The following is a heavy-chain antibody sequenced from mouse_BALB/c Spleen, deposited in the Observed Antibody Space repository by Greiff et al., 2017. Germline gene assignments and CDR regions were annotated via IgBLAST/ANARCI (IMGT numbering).Heavy chain of an antibody. J-gene: IGHJ2*01. CDR1: GYTFTSYW. D-gene: IGHD1-1*01. CDR2: IYPGSDST. V-gene: IGHV1-55*01. Sequence: QVQLQQPGAELVKPGTSVKMSCKASGYTFTSYWMHWVKQRPGQGLEWIGDIYPGSDSTNYNEKFKSKATLPVDTSSSKAYMQLRSLTSEDSAVYYCARADYYDSGHDDWGQGTTLTVSS. CDR3: ARADYYDSGHDD.